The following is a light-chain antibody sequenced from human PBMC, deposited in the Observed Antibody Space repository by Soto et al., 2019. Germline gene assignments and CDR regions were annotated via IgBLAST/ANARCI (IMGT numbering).Light chain of an antibody. J-gene: IGKJ5*01. V-gene: IGKV3-11*01. CDR1: QSVDKF. Sequence: VLTQSPGTLSLSPGETATLSCRASQSVDKFLAWYQQRPGQPPRLLIFDSSNRATGVPVRFSGTGSGTVFTLTIGSLEPEDSALYYWLQRKHWPPLTFGQATRLEIK. CDR2: DSS. CDR3: LQRKHWPPLT.